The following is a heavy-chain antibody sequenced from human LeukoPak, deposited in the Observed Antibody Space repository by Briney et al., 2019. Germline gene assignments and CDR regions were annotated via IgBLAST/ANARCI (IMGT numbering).Heavy chain of an antibody. CDR1: GGSISSYY. Sequence: SETLSLTCTVCGGSISSYYWRWIRQPPGKGLEWIGDVYYSGGTNYNPSLKSRVILSVDTSRNQFALRLRSGTAADTAVYYWSIHTSYYYAMDVGSQGTTVTV. CDR3: SIHTSYYYAMDV. J-gene: IGHJ6*02. V-gene: IGHV4-59*08. CDR2: VYYSGGT.